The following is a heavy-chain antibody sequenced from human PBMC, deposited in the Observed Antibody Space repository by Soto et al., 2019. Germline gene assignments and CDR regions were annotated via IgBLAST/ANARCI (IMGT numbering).Heavy chain of an antibody. V-gene: IGHV4-30-2*01. D-gene: IGHD2-2*01. J-gene: IGHJ6*02. Sequence: QLQLQESGSGLVKPSQTLSLTCAVSGGSINSGGYSWSWIRQPPGKGLEWIGFISHSGSTYYNPSLKSRVSISMDTSKNHFSLKLSSVTAADTAVYYCARRSCKSPSCYYYGLDVWGHGTTVTVSS. CDR1: GGSINSGGYS. CDR3: ARRSCKSPSCYYYGLDV. CDR2: ISHSGST.